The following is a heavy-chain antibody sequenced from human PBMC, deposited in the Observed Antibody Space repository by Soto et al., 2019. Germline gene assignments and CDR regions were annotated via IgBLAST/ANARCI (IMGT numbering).Heavy chain of an antibody. V-gene: IGHV3-23*01. Sequence: GGSLRLSCAASGFTFSSYAMSWVRQAPGKGLEWVSAISGSGGSTYYADSVKGRFTISRDNSKNTLYLQMNSLRAEDTAVYYCAKDFVYYDFWSGLRTEYQNPISHFDIWGQGTMVTVSS. J-gene: IGHJ3*02. D-gene: IGHD3-3*01. CDR1: GFTFSSYA. CDR2: ISGSGGST. CDR3: AKDFVYYDFWSGLRTEYQNPISHFDI.